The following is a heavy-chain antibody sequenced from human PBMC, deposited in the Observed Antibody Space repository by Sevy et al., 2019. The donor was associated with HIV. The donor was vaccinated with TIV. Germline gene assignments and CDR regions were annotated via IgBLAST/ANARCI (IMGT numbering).Heavy chain of an antibody. CDR1: GYIFNNYG. CDR3: AREGPLGKSEDWYLDL. CDR2: ISDDGTNK. V-gene: IGHV3-30*03. Sequence: GGSLRLSCAGAGYIFNNYGIHWVRQAPDQGLEWLAVISDDGTNKYYADSVKGRFTLSRDNSKNTVYLQMNNLRAEDTALYYCAREGPLGKSEDWYLDLWGRGTLVTVSS. J-gene: IGHJ2*01. D-gene: IGHD7-27*01.